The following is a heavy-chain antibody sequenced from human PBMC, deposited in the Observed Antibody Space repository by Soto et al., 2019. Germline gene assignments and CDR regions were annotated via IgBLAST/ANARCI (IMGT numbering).Heavy chain of an antibody. CDR1: GYTFSGYY. J-gene: IGHJ6*02. Sequence: ASVKVSCKASGYTFSGYYIHWLRQAPGQGLEWMGWINPNSGGTNYAQKFQGRVTVTRDTPTSTAYMELSRLTSDDTAVYYCARSLNEGYCTITGCYTRQMYGMDVWGQGTTVTVSS. CDR2: INPNSGGT. D-gene: IGHD2-2*02. CDR3: ARSLNEGYCTITGCYTRQMYGMDV. V-gene: IGHV1-2*02.